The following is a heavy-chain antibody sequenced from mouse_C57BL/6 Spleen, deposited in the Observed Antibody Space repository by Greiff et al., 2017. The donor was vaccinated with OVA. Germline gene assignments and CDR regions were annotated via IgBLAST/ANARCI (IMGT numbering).Heavy chain of an antibody. J-gene: IGHJ4*01. D-gene: IGHD1-1*01. Sequence: QVQLKQPGAELVKPGASVKVSCKASGYTFTSYWMHWVKQRPGQGLEWIGRIHPSDSDTNYNQKFKGKATLTVDKSSSTAYMQLSSLTSEDSAVYYCASYYYGSSYFGYAMDYWGQGTSVTVSS. CDR1: GYTFTSYW. CDR2: IHPSDSDT. CDR3: ASYYYGSSYFGYAMDY. V-gene: IGHV1-74*01.